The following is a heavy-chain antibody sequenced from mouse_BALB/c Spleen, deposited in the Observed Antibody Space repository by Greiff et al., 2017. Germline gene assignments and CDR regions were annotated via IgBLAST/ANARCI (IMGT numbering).Heavy chain of an antibody. D-gene: IGHD1-1*01. V-gene: IGHV3-2*02. CDR1: GYSITSDYA. J-gene: IGHJ2*01. CDR3: ARTPSIATGYYFDY. Sequence: EVQLQQSGPGLVKPSQSLSLTCTVTGYSITSDYAWNWIRQFPGNKLEWMGYISYSGSTSYNPSLKSRISITRDTSKNQFFLQLNSVTTEDTATYYCARTPSIATGYYFDYWGQGTTLTVSS. CDR2: ISYSGST.